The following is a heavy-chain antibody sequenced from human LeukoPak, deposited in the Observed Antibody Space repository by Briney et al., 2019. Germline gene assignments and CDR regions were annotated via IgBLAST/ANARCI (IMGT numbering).Heavy chain of an antibody. CDR3: AKRLPPMVRGVIGAFDI. CDR1: GFTFSSYA. V-gene: IGHV3-23*01. Sequence: PGGSLRLSCAASGFTFSSYAMSWVRQAPGKGLEWVSAISGSGGSTYYADSVKGRFTISRDNSKNTLYLQMNSLRAEDTAVYYCAKRLPPMVRGVIGAFDIWGQGTMVTVSS. CDR2: ISGSGGST. J-gene: IGHJ3*02. D-gene: IGHD3-10*01.